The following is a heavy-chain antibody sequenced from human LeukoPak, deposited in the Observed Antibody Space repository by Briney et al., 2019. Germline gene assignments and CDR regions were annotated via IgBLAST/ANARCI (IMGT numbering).Heavy chain of an antibody. J-gene: IGHJ3*02. CDR2: ISYDGSNK. D-gene: IGHD4-17*01. CDR1: GFTFSSYA. CDR3: ASLTTVTTFDAFDI. Sequence: SGGSLRLSCAASGFTFSSYAMHWVRQAPGKGLEWVAVISYDGSNKYYADSVKGRFTNSRDNSKNTLYLQMNSLRAEDTAVYYCASLTTVTTFDAFDIWGQGTMVTVSS. V-gene: IGHV3-30-3*01.